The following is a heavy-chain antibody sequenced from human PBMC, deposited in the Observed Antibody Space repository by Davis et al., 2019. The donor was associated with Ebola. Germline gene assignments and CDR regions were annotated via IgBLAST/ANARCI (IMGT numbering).Heavy chain of an antibody. Sequence: GESLKISCAASGFTFSSYSMNWVRQAPGKGLEWVSYISSSSSTIYYADSVKGRFTISRDNAKNSLYLQMNSLRDEDTAVYYCARGQARGYSYGYFDYWGQGTLVTVSS. CDR2: ISSSSSTI. J-gene: IGHJ4*02. CDR1: GFTFSSYS. D-gene: IGHD5-18*01. V-gene: IGHV3-48*02. CDR3: ARGQARGYSYGYFDY.